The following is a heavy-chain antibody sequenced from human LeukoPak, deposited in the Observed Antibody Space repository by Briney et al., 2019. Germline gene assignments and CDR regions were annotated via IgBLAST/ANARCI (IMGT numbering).Heavy chain of an antibody. J-gene: IGHJ6*02. CDR3: ARSPYDFWSGSQRIPYYYGMDV. Sequence: SQTLSLTCAVSGGSISSGGSSWSWIRQPPGKGLEWIGYIYHSGSTYYNPSLKSRVTISVDRSKNQFSLKLSSVTAADTAVYYCARSPYDFWSGSQRIPYYYGMDVWGQGTTVTVSS. CDR2: IYHSGST. V-gene: IGHV4-30-2*01. D-gene: IGHD3-3*01. CDR1: GGSISSGGSS.